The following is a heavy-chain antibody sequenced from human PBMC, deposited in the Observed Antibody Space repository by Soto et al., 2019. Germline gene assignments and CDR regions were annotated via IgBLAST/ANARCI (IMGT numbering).Heavy chain of an antibody. CDR1: CDSITGYY. V-gene: IGHV4-59*08. J-gene: IGHJ6*03. CDR3: ASHPITTSGLGYYMHV. Sequence: QVQLQESGPGLVKPSETLSLTCTVSCDSITGYYWSWIRQPPGKGLEWIGYIYYDGSTVYNPSLNSRVTISIATSKNQLSLKVRSVTAANTAAYYCASHPITTSGLGYYMHVCGKGTKVTVSS. CDR2: IYYDGST. D-gene: IGHD3-3*01.